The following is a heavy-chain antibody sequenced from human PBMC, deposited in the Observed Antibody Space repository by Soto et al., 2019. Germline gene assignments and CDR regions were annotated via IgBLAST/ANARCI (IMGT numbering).Heavy chain of an antibody. CDR1: GGSISSSSYY. V-gene: IGHV4-39*01. J-gene: IGHJ6*02. D-gene: IGHD3-22*01. CDR3: ARLPYYYDSSGYYGPYYGMDV. Sequence: SETLSLTCTVSGGSISSSSYYWGWIRQPPGKGLEWIGSIYYSGSTYYKPSLKSRVTISVDTSKNQLSLKLSSVTAAYTAVYYCARLPYYYDSSGYYGPYYGMDVWGQGTTVTVSS. CDR2: IYYSGST.